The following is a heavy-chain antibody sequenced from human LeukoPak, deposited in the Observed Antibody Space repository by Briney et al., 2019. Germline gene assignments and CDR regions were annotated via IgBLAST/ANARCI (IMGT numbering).Heavy chain of an antibody. V-gene: IGHV3-7*01. D-gene: IGHD1-1*01. CDR3: ARDRAVQLERRRGAFDI. CDR2: IKQDGSEK. CDR1: GFTFSSYW. J-gene: IGHJ3*02. Sequence: AGGSLRLSCAASGFTFSSYWMSWVRQAPGKGLEWVANIKQDGSEKYYVDSVKGRFTISRDNSKNTLYLQMNSLRAEDTAVYYCARDRAVQLERRRGAFDIWGQGTMVTVSS.